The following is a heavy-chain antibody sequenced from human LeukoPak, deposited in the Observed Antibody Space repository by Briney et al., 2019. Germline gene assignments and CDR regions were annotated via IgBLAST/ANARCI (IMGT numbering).Heavy chain of an antibody. D-gene: IGHD6-13*01. CDR3: ARGQDSSSWYTWFDP. CDR1: GGSISSGGYS. J-gene: IGHJ5*02. V-gene: IGHV4-30-2*01. Sequence: SQTLSLTCAVSGGSISSGGYSWSWIRQPPGKGLEWIGYIYHSGSTYYNPSLKSRVTISVDRSKNQFSLKLSSVTAADTAVYYCARGQDSSSWYTWFDPWGQGTLVTVSS. CDR2: IYHSGST.